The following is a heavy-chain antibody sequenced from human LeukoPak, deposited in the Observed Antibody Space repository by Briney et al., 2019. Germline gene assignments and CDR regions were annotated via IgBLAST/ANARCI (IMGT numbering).Heavy chain of an antibody. CDR2: IYPDDSHT. Sequence: GESLKISCKGSGYPFTSYWIGWVRQMPGKGLEWMGVIYPDDSHTTYSPSFRGQVTISANKSTSTAYLQWSSLKASDTAMYYCARPRAGSNSIEEFDYWGQGTLVTVSS. J-gene: IGHJ4*02. CDR1: GYPFTSYW. CDR3: ARPRAGSNSIEEFDY. V-gene: IGHV5-51*01. D-gene: IGHD6-13*01.